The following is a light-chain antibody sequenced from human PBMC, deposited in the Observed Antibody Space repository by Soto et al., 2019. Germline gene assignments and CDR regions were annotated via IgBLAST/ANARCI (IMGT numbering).Light chain of an antibody. CDR3: QQYNNWPRIT. CDR1: QSVSSN. V-gene: IGKV3-15*01. CDR2: GAS. Sequence: EIVMTQSPATLSVSPGERATLSCRASQSVSSNLAWYQQKPGQAPRLLIYGASTRATGIPARFSGSGSGTEFTLPISSRQYEDVAVYYCQQYNNWPRITFGEGTRLEIK. J-gene: IGKJ5*01.